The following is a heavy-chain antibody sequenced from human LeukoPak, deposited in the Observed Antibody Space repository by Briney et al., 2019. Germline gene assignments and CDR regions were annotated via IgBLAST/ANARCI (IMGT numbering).Heavy chain of an antibody. V-gene: IGHV4-39*01. CDR1: GVSISSSRYY. CDR2: IYYSGST. D-gene: IGHD3-16*02. CDR3: ARLGLGELSSKNFDY. J-gene: IGHJ4*02. Sequence: SETLSLTCTVSGVSISSSRYYWGCIRQPPGKGLEWIVSIYYSGSTYYNPSLKSGITTSVKTSKKQFSLKLSSITAADTALYYCARLGLGELSSKNFDYWGQGTLVTVSS.